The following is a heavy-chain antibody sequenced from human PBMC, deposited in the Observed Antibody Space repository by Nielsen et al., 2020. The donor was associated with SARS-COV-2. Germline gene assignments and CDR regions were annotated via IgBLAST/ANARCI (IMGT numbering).Heavy chain of an antibody. CDR3: ARVGYGRLDY. J-gene: IGHJ4*02. CDR2: INHSGST. Sequence: SETLSLTCAVYGGSFSGYYWSWIRQPPGKGLEWIGEINHSGSTNYNPSLKSRVTILVDTSKNQFSLKLSSVTAADTAVYYCARVGYGRLDYWGQGTLVTVSS. CDR1: GGSFSGYY. V-gene: IGHV4-34*01. D-gene: IGHD5-18*01.